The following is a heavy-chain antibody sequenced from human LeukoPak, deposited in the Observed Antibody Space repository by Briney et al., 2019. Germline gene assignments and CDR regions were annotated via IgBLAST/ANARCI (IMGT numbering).Heavy chain of an antibody. D-gene: IGHD3-22*01. V-gene: IGHV1-2*02. CDR2: VNPNSSGT. J-gene: IGHJ4*02. Sequence: ASVKVSCKASGYTFTGYYIHWVRQAPGQGLEWMGWVNPNSSGTNYAQNFQGRVTMTRDTSISTAYMELSRLRSDDTAVYYCARAGYYDTSGYYRPFDYWGQGILVTVSS. CDR3: ARAGYYDTSGYYRPFDY. CDR1: GYTFTGYY.